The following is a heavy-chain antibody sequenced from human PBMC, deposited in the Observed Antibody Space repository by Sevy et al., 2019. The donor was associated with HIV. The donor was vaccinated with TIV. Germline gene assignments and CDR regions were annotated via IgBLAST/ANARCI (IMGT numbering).Heavy chain of an antibody. CDR3: ARVRATHYDFWSGYYDYYYYGMDV. CDR2: ISSSSSYI. CDR1: GFTFSSYS. D-gene: IGHD3-3*01. Sequence: GGSLRLSCAASGFTFSSYSMNWVRQAPGKGLEWVSSISSSSSYIYYADSVKGRFTISRDNAKNSLYLQMNSLRAEDTAVYYCARVRATHYDFWSGYYDYYYYGMDVWGQGTTVTVPS. V-gene: IGHV3-21*01. J-gene: IGHJ6*02.